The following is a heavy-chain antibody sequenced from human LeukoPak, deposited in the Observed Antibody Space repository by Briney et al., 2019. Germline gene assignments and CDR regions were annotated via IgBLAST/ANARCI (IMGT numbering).Heavy chain of an antibody. Sequence: GGSLRLSCAAAGFIFSDYSMNWVRQPPGGGVEWIIYIGLSSGRTMYADSVKGRFTISGDNAKNSLDLQMNSLRVEDTAVYFCARDHNYAFDNWGQGILVTVSS. V-gene: IGHV3-48*04. D-gene: IGHD1-1*01. CDR3: ARDHNYAFDN. J-gene: IGHJ4*02. CDR1: GFIFSDYS. CDR2: IGLSSGRT.